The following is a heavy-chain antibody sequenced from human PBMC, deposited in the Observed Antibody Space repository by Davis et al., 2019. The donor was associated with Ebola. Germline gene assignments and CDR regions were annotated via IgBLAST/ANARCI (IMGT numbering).Heavy chain of an antibody. V-gene: IGHV3-74*01. CDR1: GFTFSNAW. CDR3: ARDSDDYCFDY. D-gene: IGHD2-21*02. Sequence: PGGSLRLSCAASGFTFSNAWMSWVRQAPGKGLVWVSRINGDGNTIGYADSVKGRFTISRDNAKNTLYLQMTSLRPEDTAVYYCARDSDDYCFDYWGQGTLVTVSS. CDR2: INGDGNTI. J-gene: IGHJ4*02.